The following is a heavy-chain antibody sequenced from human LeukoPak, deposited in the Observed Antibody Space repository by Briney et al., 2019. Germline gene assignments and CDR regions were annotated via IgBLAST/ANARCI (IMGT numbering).Heavy chain of an antibody. D-gene: IGHD3-10*02. J-gene: IGHJ6*04. CDR2: ISSSGSTI. CDR3: AELGITMIGGV. V-gene: IGHV3-48*03. Sequence: PGGSLRLSCAASGFTFSSYEMNWVPQAPAKGLEWVSYISSSGSTIYYADSVKGRFTISRDNAKNSLYLQMNSVRAEDTAVYYCAELGITMIGGVWGKGTTVTISS. CDR1: GFTFSSYE.